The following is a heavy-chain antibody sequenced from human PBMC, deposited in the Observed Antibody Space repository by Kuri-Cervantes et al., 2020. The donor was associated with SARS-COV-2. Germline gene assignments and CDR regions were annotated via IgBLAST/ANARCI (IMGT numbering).Heavy chain of an antibody. V-gene: IGHV1-46*04. CDR2: INPSGGST. D-gene: IGHD6-13*01. Sequence: ASVKVSCKASGYTFTSYYMHWVLQAPGQGLEWMGIINPSGGSTSYAQKLQGRVTMTRDTSTSTVYMELSSLRSEDTAVYYCARGVSHIAAAGLYYFDYWGQGTLVTVSS. CDR1: GYTFTSYY. CDR3: ARGVSHIAAAGLYYFDY. J-gene: IGHJ4*02.